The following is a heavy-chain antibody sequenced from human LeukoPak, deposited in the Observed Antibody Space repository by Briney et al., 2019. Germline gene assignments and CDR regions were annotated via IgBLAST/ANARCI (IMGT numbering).Heavy chain of an antibody. CDR3: ARADWNYANY. V-gene: IGHV4-34*12. CDR2: IIHRGST. CDR1: GGSFSGYY. J-gene: IGHJ4*02. D-gene: IGHD1-7*01. Sequence: SETLSLTCAVYGGSFSGYYWSWIRQPPGKGLEWIGEIIHRGSTNYNPSLKSRLTISVDTSKNQFSLKLSSVTAADTAVYYCARADWNYANYWGQGTLVTVSS.